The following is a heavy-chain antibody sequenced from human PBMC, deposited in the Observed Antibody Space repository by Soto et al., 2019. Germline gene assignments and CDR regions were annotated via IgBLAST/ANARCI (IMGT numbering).Heavy chain of an antibody. CDR3: AREVQPVVRREYDC. CDR2: ISGGGSM. Sequence: VQLVESGGGLVKPGGSLRLSCAVSGFTFSSCTMNWVRQAPGKGLEWVSSISGGGSMYYADSVKGRFTISRDNAKNSLYLQMNGLRTEDTAVYYCAREVQPVVRREYDCWGQGTLVTVSS. J-gene: IGHJ4*02. D-gene: IGHD1-1*01. CDR1: GFTFSSCT. V-gene: IGHV3-21*01.